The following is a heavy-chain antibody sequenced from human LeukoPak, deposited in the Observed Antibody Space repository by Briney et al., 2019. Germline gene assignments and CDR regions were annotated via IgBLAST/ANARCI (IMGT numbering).Heavy chain of an antibody. D-gene: IGHD3-22*01. CDR1: GGSISSGGYY. J-gene: IGHJ4*02. Sequence: PSLTLSLTCTVSGGSISSGGYYWSWIRQPPGKGLEWIGEINHSGSTNYNPSLKSRVTISVDTSKNQFSLKLSSVTAADTAVYYCARGLRLKPWGQGTLVTVSS. CDR3: ARGLRLKP. V-gene: IGHV4-30-2*01. CDR2: INHSGST.